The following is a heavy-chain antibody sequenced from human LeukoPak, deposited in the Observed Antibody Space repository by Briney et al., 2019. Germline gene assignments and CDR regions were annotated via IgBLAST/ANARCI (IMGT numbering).Heavy chain of an antibody. D-gene: IGHD4-23*01. CDR1: GGSFSGYY. CDR3: ARDDYGGNSGVSYYYGMDV. V-gene: IGHV4-59*01. J-gene: IGHJ6*02. CDR2: IYYSGST. Sequence: SETLSLTCAVYGGSFSGYYWSWIRQPPGKGLEWIGYIYYSGSTNYNPSLKSRITISVDTSKNQFSLKLSSVAAADTAVYYCARDDYGGNSGVSYYYGMDVWGQGPTVTVS.